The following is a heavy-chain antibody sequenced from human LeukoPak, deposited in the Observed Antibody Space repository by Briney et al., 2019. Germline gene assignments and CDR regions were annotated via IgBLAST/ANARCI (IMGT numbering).Heavy chain of an antibody. J-gene: IGHJ6*02. CDR1: GVSISSYY. CDR2: IYTSGST. Sequence: NSSETLSLTCTVSGVSISSYYWSWIRQPAGKGLEWIGRIYTSGSTNYNPSLKSRVTMSVDTSKNQFSLKLSSVTAADTAVYYCARMDIVVVPAADLTDSYYYYYGMDVWGQGTTVTVSS. CDR3: ARMDIVVVPAADLTDSYYYYYGMDV. V-gene: IGHV4-4*07. D-gene: IGHD2-2*03.